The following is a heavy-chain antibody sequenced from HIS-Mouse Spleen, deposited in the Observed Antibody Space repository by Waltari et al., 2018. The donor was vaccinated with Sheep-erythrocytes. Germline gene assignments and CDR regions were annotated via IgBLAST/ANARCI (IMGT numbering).Heavy chain of an antibody. J-gene: IGHJ6*02. Sequence: EVQLVESGGVVVQPGGSLRLSCAASGFTFDDYAMHWVRQAPGKGLEWVSLISWDGGSTYYEDSVKGRFTISSDNSTNSLYLQMNSLRAEDTALYYCAKDLTLVGAHYYYYYGMDVWGQGTTVTVSS. CDR2: ISWDGGST. D-gene: IGHD1-26*01. CDR3: AKDLTLVGAHYYYYYGMDV. V-gene: IGHV3-43D*03. CDR1: GFTFDDYA.